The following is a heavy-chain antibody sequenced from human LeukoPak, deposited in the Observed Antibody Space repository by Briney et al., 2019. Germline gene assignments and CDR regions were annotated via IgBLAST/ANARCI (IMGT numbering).Heavy chain of an antibody. CDR3: ARDGGSAWFLDY. CDR2: ISGSGDST. J-gene: IGHJ4*02. Sequence: GGSLRLSCVASGFTLRSYVMNWVRQTPGKGLEWVSSISGSGDSTFYADSVKGRFSISRDNSKNTLYLQMNSLRAEDTAVYYCARDGGSAWFLDYWGQGTLVTVSS. D-gene: IGHD6-19*01. V-gene: IGHV3-23*01. CDR1: GFTLRSYV.